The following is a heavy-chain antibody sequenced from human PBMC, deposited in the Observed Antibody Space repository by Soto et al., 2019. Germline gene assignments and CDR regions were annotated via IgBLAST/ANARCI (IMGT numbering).Heavy chain of an antibody. CDR1: GDTFINYD. CDR2: ISADTGDT. Sequence: ASVKVSCKASGDTFINYDFSWVLQAPGQGLEWMGWISADTGDTNFAQGFQGRISMTTDTSTRTAYMELRSLRSDDTAVYYCAGDPGRLNIPTNLTYWGQGTLVTVSS. V-gene: IGHV1-18*01. D-gene: IGHD2-21*01. J-gene: IGHJ4*02. CDR3: AGDPGRLNIPTNLTY.